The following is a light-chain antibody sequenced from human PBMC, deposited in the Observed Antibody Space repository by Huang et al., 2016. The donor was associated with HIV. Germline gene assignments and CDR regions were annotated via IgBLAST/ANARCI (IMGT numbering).Light chain of an antibody. CDR1: QSVSSN. J-gene: IGKJ2*01. Sequence: EIVMTQSPDTLSVSPGESATLSCRASQSVSSNLAWYQQKPGQAPRLLIYGASPRATGIPARFSGSGSGTEFTLTISNLQSEDFAVYYCQQSHDWPPYTFGQGTKLEIK. V-gene: IGKV3-15*01. CDR2: GAS. CDR3: QQSHDWPPYT.